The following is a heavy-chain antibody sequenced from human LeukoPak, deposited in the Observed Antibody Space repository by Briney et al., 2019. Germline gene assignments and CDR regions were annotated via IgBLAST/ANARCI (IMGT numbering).Heavy chain of an antibody. Sequence: ASVKVSCKVSGYTLTELSMHWVRQAPGKGLEWMGGFDPEDGETIYAQKFQGRVTMTEDTSTDTAYMELSSLRSEGMAVYYCATGVLLWFRELFYWGQGTLVTVSS. J-gene: IGHJ4*02. CDR2: FDPEDGET. V-gene: IGHV1-24*01. CDR3: ATGVLLWFRELFY. CDR1: GYTLTELS. D-gene: IGHD3-10*01.